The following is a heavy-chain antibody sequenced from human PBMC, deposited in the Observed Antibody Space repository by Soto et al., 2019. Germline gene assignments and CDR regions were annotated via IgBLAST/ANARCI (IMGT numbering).Heavy chain of an antibody. CDR3: ARGAIAVAGKFDY. CDR2: INHSGST. V-gene: IGHV4-34*01. Sequence: SETLSLTCAVYGGSFSVYYWSWIRQPPGKGLEWIGEINHSGSTNYNPSLKSRVTISVDTSKNQFSLKLSSVTAADTAVYYCARGAIAVAGKFDYWGQGTLVTVSS. D-gene: IGHD6-19*01. J-gene: IGHJ4*02. CDR1: GGSFSVYY.